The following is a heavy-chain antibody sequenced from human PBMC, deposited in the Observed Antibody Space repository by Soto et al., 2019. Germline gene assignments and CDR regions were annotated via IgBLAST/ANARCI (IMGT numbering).Heavy chain of an antibody. Sequence: PGESLKISCKGSGYSFTSYWIGWVRQMPGKGLEWMGIIYPGDSDTRYSPSFQGQVTISADKSISTAYLQWSSLKASDTAMYYCARNARQLVLYYYYYYMDVWGKGTTVT. CDR2: IYPGDSDT. J-gene: IGHJ6*03. D-gene: IGHD6-13*01. CDR1: GYSFTSYW. V-gene: IGHV5-51*01. CDR3: ARNARQLVLYYYYYYMDV.